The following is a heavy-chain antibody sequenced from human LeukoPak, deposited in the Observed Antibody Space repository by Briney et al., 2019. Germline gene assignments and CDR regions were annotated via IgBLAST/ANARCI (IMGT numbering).Heavy chain of an antibody. CDR2: IYPNSGAT. Sequence: ASVKVSCKASGYTFTGYYMHWVRQAPGQGLEWMGYIYPNSGATKYAQKFQGRVTMTRDTSISTAYMELSGLRSDDTAVYYCGSLLSNGPFDYWGQGSLVTVSS. J-gene: IGHJ4*02. CDR1: GYTFTGYY. CDR3: GSLLSNGPFDY. V-gene: IGHV1-2*02.